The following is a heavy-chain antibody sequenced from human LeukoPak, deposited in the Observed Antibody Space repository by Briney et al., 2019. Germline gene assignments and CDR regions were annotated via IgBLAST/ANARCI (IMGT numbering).Heavy chain of an antibody. J-gene: IGHJ6*03. V-gene: IGHV3-20*04. D-gene: IGHD3-3*01. Sequence: PGGSLRLSCAASGFTFDDYGMSWVRQAPGKGLEWVSGINWNGGSTGYADSVKGRFTISRDNAKNSLYLQMNSLRAEDTALYYCARDSRFLEWYSRAYSYYYMDVWGKGTTVTVSS. CDR1: GFTFDDYG. CDR2: INWNGGST. CDR3: ARDSRFLEWYSRAYSYYYMDV.